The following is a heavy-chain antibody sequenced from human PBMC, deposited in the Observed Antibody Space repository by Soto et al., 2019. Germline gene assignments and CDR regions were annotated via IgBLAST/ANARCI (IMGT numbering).Heavy chain of an antibody. CDR1: GFTVSNNY. J-gene: IGHJ4*02. V-gene: IGHV3-66*01. CDR3: AAYSHKGY. CDR2: IYSGGST. D-gene: IGHD3-16*01. Sequence: EEQLVESGGDLVQPGGSLRLSCAASGFTVSNNYMSWVRQAPGKGLEWVSLIYSGGSTYYADSVKGRVTISRDSSKNTLYLQMNSRRAEDTAMYYCAAYSHKGYWGQGTLVTVSS.